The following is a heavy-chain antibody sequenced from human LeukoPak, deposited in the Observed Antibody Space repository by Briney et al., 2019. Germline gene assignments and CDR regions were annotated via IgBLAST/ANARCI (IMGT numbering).Heavy chain of an antibody. Sequence: GESLKISCKGSGYSFTSYWIGWVRQIPGKGLEWMGIIYPGDSDTRYRPSFQGQVTISADKSISTAYLQWSSLKASDTAMYYCARHNSGHYYYYGMDVWGQGTTVTVSS. J-gene: IGHJ6*02. V-gene: IGHV5-51*01. CDR3: ARHNSGHYYYYGMDV. D-gene: IGHD6-19*01. CDR2: IYPGDSDT. CDR1: GYSFTSYW.